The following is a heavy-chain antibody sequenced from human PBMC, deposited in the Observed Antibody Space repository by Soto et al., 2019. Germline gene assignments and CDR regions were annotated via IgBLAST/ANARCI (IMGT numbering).Heavy chain of an antibody. CDR2: IYYSGST. J-gene: IGHJ6*02. V-gene: IGHV4-59*01. CDR1: GGSISSYY. Sequence: PSETLSLTCTVSGGSISSYYWSWIRQPPGKGLEWIGYIYYSGSTNYNPSLKSRVTISVDTSKNQFSLKLSSVTAADTAVYYCARDRGQTGYYYYGMDGWGQGTTVTV. CDR3: ARDRGQTGYYYYGMDG.